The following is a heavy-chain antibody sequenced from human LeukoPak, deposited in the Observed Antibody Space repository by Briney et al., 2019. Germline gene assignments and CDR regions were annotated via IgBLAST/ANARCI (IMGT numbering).Heavy chain of an antibody. V-gene: IGHV1-18*01. J-gene: IGHJ6*03. D-gene: IGHD1-26*01. CDR1: GYTFTSYG. CDR3: AREIVAMEWELIRYYYMDV. Sequence: GASVKVSCKASGYTFTSYGISWVRQAAGQGLEWMGWISAYNGNTNHAQKLQGRVTMTTDTSTSTAYMELRSLRSDDTAVYYCAREIVAMEWELIRYYYMDVWGKGTTVTVSS. CDR2: ISAYNGNT.